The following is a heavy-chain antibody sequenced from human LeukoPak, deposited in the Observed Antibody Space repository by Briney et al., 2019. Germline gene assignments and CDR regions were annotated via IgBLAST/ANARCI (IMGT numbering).Heavy chain of an antibody. V-gene: IGHV3-23*01. CDR3: ARDLNWNDNCFDY. Sequence: PGGSLRLSCAASGFSFRTYAMSWVRQAPGKGLEWVSAISDNSGRTYYADSVKGRFTISRDNSKNTLFVQMNSLRSDDTAVYYCARDLNWNDNCFDYWGQGTLVTVSS. CDR1: GFSFRTYA. CDR2: ISDNSGRT. D-gene: IGHD1-1*01. J-gene: IGHJ4*02.